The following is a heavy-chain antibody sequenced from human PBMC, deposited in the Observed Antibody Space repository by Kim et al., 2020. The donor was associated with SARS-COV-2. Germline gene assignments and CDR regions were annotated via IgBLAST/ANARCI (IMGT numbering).Heavy chain of an antibody. Sequence: SETLSLTCAVYGGSFSGYYWSWIRQPPGKGLEWIGEINHSGSTNYNPSLKSRVTISVDTSKNQFSLKLSSVTAADTAVYYCARGTSNYGIVGYCSDGSCYTPFDYWGQGTLVTVSS. CDR2: INHSGST. CDR3: ARGTSNYGIVGYCSDGSCYTPFDY. D-gene: IGHD2-15*01. J-gene: IGHJ4*02. V-gene: IGHV4-34*01. CDR1: GGSFSGYY.